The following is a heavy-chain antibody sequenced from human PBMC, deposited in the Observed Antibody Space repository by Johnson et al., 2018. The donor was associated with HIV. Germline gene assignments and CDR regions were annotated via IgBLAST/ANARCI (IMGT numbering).Heavy chain of an antibody. CDR2: ISYDGSNK. CDR1: GFTFSSYA. V-gene: IGHV3-30-3*01. D-gene: IGHD5-18*01. Sequence: QVQLVESGGGVVQPGRSLRLSCAASGFTFSSYAMHWVRQAPGKGLEWVAVISYDGSNKYYADSVKGRLTISRDNSKSTLYLQMNSLRAEDTAIYYCAKGEQVWSVASAFDMWGKGHWSPSLQ. J-gene: IGHJ3*02. CDR3: AKGEQVWSVASAFDM.